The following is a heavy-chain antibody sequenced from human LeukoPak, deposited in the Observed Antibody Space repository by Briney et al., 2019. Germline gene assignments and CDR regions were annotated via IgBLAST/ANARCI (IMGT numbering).Heavy chain of an antibody. J-gene: IGHJ6*03. CDR3: ARDYSNVMDV. CDR1: GGTFSSYA. Sequence: GSSVKVSCKASGGTFSSYAISWVRQAPGQGLEWMGWINPNSGGTNYAQKFQGRVTMTRDTSISTAYMELSRLRSDDTAVYYCARDYSNVMDVWGKGTTVTVSS. CDR2: INPNSGGT. V-gene: IGHV1-2*02. D-gene: IGHD4-11*01.